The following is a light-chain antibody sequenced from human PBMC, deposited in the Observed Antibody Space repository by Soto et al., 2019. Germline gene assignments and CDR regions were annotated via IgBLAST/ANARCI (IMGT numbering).Light chain of an antibody. J-gene: IGKJ4*01. Sequence: DIQMTQSPSTLSASVGDRVTITCRASQSISSWLAWYQQKPGKAPKLLIYKASSLESGVPSRFSGSGSGTEFSLTISSLQPDDFATYYCQQYTGYPLTFGGGTKVEIK. CDR3: QQYTGYPLT. CDR2: KAS. CDR1: QSISSW. V-gene: IGKV1-5*03.